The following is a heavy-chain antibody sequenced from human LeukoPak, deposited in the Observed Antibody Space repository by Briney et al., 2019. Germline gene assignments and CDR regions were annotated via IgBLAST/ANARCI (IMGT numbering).Heavy chain of an antibody. CDR3: ARPQLWFGGYDY. CDR1: GGSISSSSYY. CDR2: IYYSGST. V-gene: IGHV4-39*01. D-gene: IGHD3-10*01. Sequence: SETLSLTFTVSGGSISSSSYYWGWIRQPPGKGLEWIGSIYYSGSTYYNPSLKSRVTISVDTSKNQFSLKLSSVTAADTAVYYCARPQLWFGGYDYWGQGTLVTVSS. J-gene: IGHJ4*02.